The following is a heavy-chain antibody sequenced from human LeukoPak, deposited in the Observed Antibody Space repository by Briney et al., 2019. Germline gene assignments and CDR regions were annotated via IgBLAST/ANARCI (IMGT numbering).Heavy chain of an antibody. CDR1: GFTFSSNT. CDR2: ISSSSSYM. CDR3: ASEDYYDSSAYYYRNFQH. J-gene: IGHJ1*01. Sequence: GGSLRLSCAASGFTFSSNTMNWVRQAPGKGLGWGSSISSSSSYMTYADSVRGRFTISRDSAKKSLYLQMHSLRAEDTAVYYCASEDYYDSSAYYYRNFQHWGQGTLVTVSS. D-gene: IGHD3-22*01. V-gene: IGHV3-21*01.